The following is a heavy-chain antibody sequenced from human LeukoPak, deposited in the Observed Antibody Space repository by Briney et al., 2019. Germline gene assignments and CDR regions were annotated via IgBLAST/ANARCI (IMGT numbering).Heavy chain of an antibody. V-gene: IGHV3-20*04. CDR1: GFTFDDYG. CDR2: INWNGGST. D-gene: IGHD4-17*01. Sequence: GGSLRLSCAASGFTFDDYGMSWVRQAPGKGLEWVSGINWNGGSTGYADSVKGRFTISRDNAKNSLYLQMNSLRAEDTALYYCARGKSYGDLRGGYFDYRGQGTLVTVSS. CDR3: ARGKSYGDLRGGYFDY. J-gene: IGHJ4*02.